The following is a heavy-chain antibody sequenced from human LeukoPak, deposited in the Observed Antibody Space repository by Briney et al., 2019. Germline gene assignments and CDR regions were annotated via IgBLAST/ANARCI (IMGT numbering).Heavy chain of an antibody. Sequence: SETLSLTCTVSGGSISSGGYYWSWIRQHPGKGLEWIGYIYYSGSTYYNPSLKSRVTISVDTSKNQFSLKLSSVTAADTAVYYCARGFSNYDFWSGYFPDSDYWGQGTLVTVSS. D-gene: IGHD3-3*01. J-gene: IGHJ4*02. CDR2: IYYSGST. CDR3: ARGFSNYDFWSGYFPDSDY. V-gene: IGHV4-31*03. CDR1: GGSISSGGYY.